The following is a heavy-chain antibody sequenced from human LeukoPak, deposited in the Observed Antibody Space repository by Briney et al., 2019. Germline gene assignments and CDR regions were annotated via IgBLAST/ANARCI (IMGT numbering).Heavy chain of an antibody. V-gene: IGHV4-4*02. Sequence: SETLSLTCAVSGGSICSSNWWSWVRQPPGKGLEWIGEIYHSGSTNYNPSLKSRVTISVDKSKNQFSLKLSSVTAADTAVYYCATSTLDTATGWAFDIWGQGTMVTVSS. CDR1: GGSICSSNW. J-gene: IGHJ3*02. CDR3: ATSTLDTATGWAFDI. CDR2: IYHSGST. D-gene: IGHD5-18*01.